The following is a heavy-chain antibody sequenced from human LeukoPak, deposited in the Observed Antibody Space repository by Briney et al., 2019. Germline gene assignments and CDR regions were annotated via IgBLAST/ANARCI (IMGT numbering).Heavy chain of an antibody. D-gene: IGHD3-22*01. J-gene: IGHJ6*02. CDR1: GYSISSGYY. CDR3: ARHITTNYGMDV. CDR2: IHHGGTT. Sequence: SETLSLTCTVSGYSISSGYYWGWLRQPPGKGLEWIGSIHHGGTTFYNPSLKSRVTISVDTSKNQFSLRLSSVTAADTAVYYCARHITTNYGMDVWGQGTTVTVSS. V-gene: IGHV4-38-2*02.